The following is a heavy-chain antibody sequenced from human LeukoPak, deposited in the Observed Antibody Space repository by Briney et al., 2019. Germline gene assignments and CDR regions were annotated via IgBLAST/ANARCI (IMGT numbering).Heavy chain of an antibody. J-gene: IGHJ4*02. CDR3: ASVPTVFSDFWSGYYYSPPTDY. Sequence: GGSLRLSCAASGFTVSSNYMSWVRQAPGKGLEWVSVIYSGGSTYYADSVKGRFTISRDNSKNTLYLQMNSLRAEDTAVYYCASVPTVFSDFWSGYYYSPPTDYWGQGTLITVSS. CDR2: IYSGGST. CDR1: GFTVSSNY. D-gene: IGHD3-3*01. V-gene: IGHV3-66*02.